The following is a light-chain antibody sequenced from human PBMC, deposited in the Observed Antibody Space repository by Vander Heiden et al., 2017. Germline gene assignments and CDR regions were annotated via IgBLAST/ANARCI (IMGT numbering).Light chain of an antibody. CDR1: QRIHSY. CDR3: QQTYSTPLT. Sequence: DLQLTQSPSSLSASVGDRVTITCRPSQRIHSYINWYQQKPGKAPHLLIYEASTLQSGVPSRFIGSGSGTDFTLTITSLQPEDFATYYCQQTYSTPLTFGGGTKVEF. CDR2: EAS. V-gene: IGKV1-39*01. J-gene: IGKJ4*01.